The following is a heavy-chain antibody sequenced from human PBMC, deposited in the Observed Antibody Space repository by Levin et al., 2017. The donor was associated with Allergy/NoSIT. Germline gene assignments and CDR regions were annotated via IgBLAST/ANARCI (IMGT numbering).Heavy chain of an antibody. D-gene: IGHD3-9*01. CDR3: AREEDEVLRYFDWYPRGVDY. CDR1: GYTFTGYY. V-gene: IGHV1-2*02. J-gene: IGHJ4*02. Sequence: ASVKVSCKASGYTFTGYYMHWVRQAPGQGLEWMGWINPNSGGTNYAQKFQGRVTMTRDTSISTAYMELSRLRSDDTAVYYCAREEDEVLRYFDWYPRGVDYWGQGTLVTVSS. CDR2: INPNSGGT.